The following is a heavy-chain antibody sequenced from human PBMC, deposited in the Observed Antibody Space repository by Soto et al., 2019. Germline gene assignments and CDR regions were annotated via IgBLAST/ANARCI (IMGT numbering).Heavy chain of an antibody. CDR3: AKDRREVVVAAPFDY. V-gene: IGHV3-30*18. CDR2: ISYDGSNK. D-gene: IGHD2-15*01. Sequence: QVQLVESGGGVVQPGRSLRLSCAASGFTFSRYVMHWVRQAPCKGLERVAVISYDGSNKYYADSVKGRFTISRDNSKNTLYLQMNSLRAEDTAVYYCAKDRREVVVAAPFDYCGQGTLVTVSS. CDR1: GFTFSRYV. J-gene: IGHJ4*02.